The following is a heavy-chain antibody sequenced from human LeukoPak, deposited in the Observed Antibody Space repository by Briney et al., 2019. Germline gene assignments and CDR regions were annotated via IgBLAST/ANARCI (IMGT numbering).Heavy chain of an antibody. CDR2: IYYSGST. CDR3: VSPRGFSYGYFDY. V-gene: IGHV4-39*01. Sequence: PSETLSLTCVLSGASIRSSDYYWAWIRQPPGKGLEWIGSIYYSGSTDYNPSLKSRVTISADTSKNQFSLTLGSVSATDTAVYYCVSPRGFSYGYFDYWGQGTLVTVSS. CDR1: GASIRSSDYY. J-gene: IGHJ4*02. D-gene: IGHD5-18*01.